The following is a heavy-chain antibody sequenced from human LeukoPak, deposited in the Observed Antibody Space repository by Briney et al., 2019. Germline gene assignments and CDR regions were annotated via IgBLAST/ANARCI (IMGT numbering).Heavy chain of an antibody. CDR1: GFTLDDYA. D-gene: IGHD6-19*01. CDR3: AKAAQWLASGGGHYYYMDV. CDR2: ISWDGGTI. Sequence: PGGSLRLSCAASGFTLDDYAMHWVRQAPGKGLEWVSLISWDGGTIYYADSVKGRFTISRDNSKNSLYLQMNSLRAEDTALYYCAKAAQWLASGGGHYYYMDVWGKGTTVTVSS. J-gene: IGHJ6*03. V-gene: IGHV3-43D*03.